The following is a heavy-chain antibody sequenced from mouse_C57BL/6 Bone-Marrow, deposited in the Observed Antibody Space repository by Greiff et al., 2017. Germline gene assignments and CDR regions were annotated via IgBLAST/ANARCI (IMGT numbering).Heavy chain of an antibody. CDR3: AREGDGYYFYWYFDV. Sequence: EVQLVESGPGLVKPSQSLSLTCSVTGYSITSGYYWNWIRQFPGNKLEWMGYISYDGSNNYNPSLKNRISITRDTSKNQFFLKLNSVTTEDTATYYCAREGDGYYFYWYFDVWGTGTTVTVSS. CDR1: GYSITSGYY. D-gene: IGHD2-3*01. V-gene: IGHV3-6*01. CDR2: ISYDGSN. J-gene: IGHJ1*03.